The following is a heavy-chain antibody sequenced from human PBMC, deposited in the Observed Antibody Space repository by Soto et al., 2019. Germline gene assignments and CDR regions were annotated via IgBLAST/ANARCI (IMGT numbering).Heavy chain of an antibody. J-gene: IGHJ4*02. CDR1: GFTFSTYA. Sequence: EVQLSESGGGLVQPGGSLRLSCAASGFTFSTYAMSWVRQAPGKGLEWVSGIRGSGDSTHYADSVKGRFTISRDNSKTTLYLQMNSLRVEDTAVYYCAKSLYGGLDYWGQGTLVTVSS. CDR3: AKSLYGGLDY. V-gene: IGHV3-23*01. D-gene: IGHD3-16*01. CDR2: IRGSGDST.